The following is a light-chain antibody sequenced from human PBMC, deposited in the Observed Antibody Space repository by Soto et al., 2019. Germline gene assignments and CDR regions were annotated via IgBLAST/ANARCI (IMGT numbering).Light chain of an antibody. CDR3: ISYTSSSTLEV. CDR2: EVS. CDR1: SSDVGDYNY. V-gene: IGLV2-14*01. Sequence: QSALTQPASVSGSPGQSITISCTGTSSDVGDYNYVSWYQQHPGKAPRLMIFEVSNRPSGVSNRFSGSKSGNTASLTISGLQAEDEADYYCISYTSSSTLEVFGGGTKLTVL. J-gene: IGLJ3*02.